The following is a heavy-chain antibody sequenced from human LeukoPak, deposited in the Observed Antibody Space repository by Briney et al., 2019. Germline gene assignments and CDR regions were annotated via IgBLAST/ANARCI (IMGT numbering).Heavy chain of an antibody. J-gene: IGHJ6*03. Sequence: GGSLRLSCAASGFSVSLNYMTWVRQAPGKGLEWVSVIYSGGSIYYADSVKGRFTISRDNSKNTLHLQMNSLRAEDTAVYYCARDPGIAARGGLYMDVWGKGTTVTVSS. CDR2: IYSGGSI. D-gene: IGHD6-13*01. CDR1: GFSVSLNY. V-gene: IGHV3-66*02. CDR3: ARDPGIAARGGLYMDV.